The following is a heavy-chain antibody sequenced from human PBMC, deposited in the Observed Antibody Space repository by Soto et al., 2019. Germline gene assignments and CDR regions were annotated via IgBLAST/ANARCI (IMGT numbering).Heavy chain of an antibody. Sequence: PGGSLRLSCAASGFSFSRHGMHWVRQAPGKGPEWVAVISYDGSNQDYADSVKGRFSISRDNSKNTVYLQMNSLRVEDSAVYYCASDRSSTYYYYGMDLWGQGTTVTVSS. V-gene: IGHV3-30-3*01. D-gene: IGHD6-19*01. CDR2: ISYDGSNQ. CDR3: ASDRSSTYYYYGMDL. J-gene: IGHJ6*02. CDR1: GFSFSRHG.